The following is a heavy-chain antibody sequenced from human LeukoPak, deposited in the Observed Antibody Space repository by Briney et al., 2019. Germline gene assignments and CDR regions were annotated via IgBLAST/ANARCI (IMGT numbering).Heavy chain of an antibody. CDR3: ARAHDIAVAGTYYYYYYYMDV. J-gene: IGHJ6*03. V-gene: IGHV3-20*04. CDR1: GFTFDDYG. D-gene: IGHD6-19*01. CDR2: INWNGGST. Sequence: GGSLRLSCAASGFTFDDYGMSWVRQAPGKGLEWVSGINWNGGSTGYADSVKGRFTISRDNAKNSLYLQMNSLRAEDTALYYCARAHDIAVAGTYYYYYYYMDVWGKGTTVTVSS.